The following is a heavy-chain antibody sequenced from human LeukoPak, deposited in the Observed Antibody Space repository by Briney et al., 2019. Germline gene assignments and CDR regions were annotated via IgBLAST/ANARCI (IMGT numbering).Heavy chain of an antibody. CDR2: IRGSGGST. CDR3: ASPVPAATYCYMYF. Sequence: SGGSLRLSCAAYRFTFSSNGMSWVRQAQGKGLGWVSAIRGSGGSTYYADSVKGRFTTSRDNCKNTLYLQMNRLRATETAVYYCASPVPAATYCYMYFWDKGTTVTVSS. CDR1: RFTFSSNG. V-gene: IGHV3-23*01. J-gene: IGHJ6*03. D-gene: IGHD2-2*01.